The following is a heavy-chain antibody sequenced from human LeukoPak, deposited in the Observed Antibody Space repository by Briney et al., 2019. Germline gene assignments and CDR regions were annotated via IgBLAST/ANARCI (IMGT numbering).Heavy chain of an antibody. Sequence: SETLSLTCAVSGYSISSGYYWGWIRQPPGKGLEWIGYIYYSGSTNYNPSLKSRVTISVDTSKNQFSLKLSSVTAADTAVYYCARYKYYDSSGYDYWGQGTLVTVSS. CDR3: ARYKYYDSSGYDY. CDR2: IYYSGST. J-gene: IGHJ4*02. CDR1: GYSISSGYY. D-gene: IGHD3-22*01. V-gene: IGHV4-61*01.